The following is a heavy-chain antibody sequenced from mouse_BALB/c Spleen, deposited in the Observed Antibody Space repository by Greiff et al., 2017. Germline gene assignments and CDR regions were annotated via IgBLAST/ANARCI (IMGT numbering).Heavy chain of an antibody. J-gene: IGHJ4*01. CDR2: IDPENGNT. CDR3: ARWYGSSPWAMDY. CDR1: GFNIKDYY. V-gene: IGHV14-1*02. D-gene: IGHD1-1*01. Sequence: EVKLVESGAELVRPGALVKLSCKASGFNIKDYYMHWVKQRPEQGLEWIGWIDPENGNTIYDPKFQGKASITADTSSNTAYLQLSSLTSEDTAVYYCARWYGSSPWAMDYWGQGTSVTGSA.